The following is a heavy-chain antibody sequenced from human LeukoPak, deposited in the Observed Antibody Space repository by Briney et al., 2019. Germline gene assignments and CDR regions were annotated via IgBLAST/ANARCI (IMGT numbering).Heavy chain of an antibody. D-gene: IGHD4-17*01. J-gene: IGHJ6*02. CDR2: IYYSGST. CDR1: GGSISSYY. V-gene: IGHV4-59*01. CDR3: ARAYGDSHYYYYGMDV. Sequence: PSETLSLTCTVSGGSISSYYWSWIRQPPGKGLEWMGDIYYSGSTNYNPSLKSRVTISVDTSKNQFSLKLSSVTAADTAVYYCARAYGDSHYYYYGMDVWGQGTTVTVSS.